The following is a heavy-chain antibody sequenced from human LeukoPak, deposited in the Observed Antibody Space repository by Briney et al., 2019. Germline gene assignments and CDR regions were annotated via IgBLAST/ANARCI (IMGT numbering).Heavy chain of an antibody. V-gene: IGHV3-23*01. Sequence: GGSLRLSCAASGFTFSSYDMSWVRQAPGRGLEWVSTISGGGDTTYYADSVKGRFTISRDNSNNTLYLQMNSLRAEDTAVYYCAKDASYYDFWSGYSQSSFDYWGQGTLVTASS. CDR2: ISGGGDTT. D-gene: IGHD3-3*01. J-gene: IGHJ4*02. CDR3: AKDASYYDFWSGYSQSSFDY. CDR1: GFTFSSYD.